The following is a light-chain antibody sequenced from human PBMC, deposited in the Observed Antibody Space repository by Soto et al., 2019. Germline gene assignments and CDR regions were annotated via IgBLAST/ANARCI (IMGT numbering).Light chain of an antibody. J-gene: IGKJ2*01. Sequence: DVQMPQSPSSLSASVGDRVTITCRASQSISSYLNWYQQKPGKAPKLLIYAASSLQSGVPSRCSGSESGADFNLTISSLQPEDFATYYGQQSYSTPTYTFGQGTKLEIK. CDR1: QSISSY. V-gene: IGKV1-39*01. CDR2: AAS. CDR3: QQSYSTPTYT.